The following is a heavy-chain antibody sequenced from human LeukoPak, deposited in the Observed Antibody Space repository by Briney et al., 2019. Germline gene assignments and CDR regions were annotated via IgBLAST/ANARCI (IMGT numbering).Heavy chain of an antibody. V-gene: IGHV4-31*03. CDR1: GGSISSGGYY. CDR3: ARASSYSSHNDY. Sequence: SQTLSLTCTVSGGSISSGGYYWSWIRQHPGQGLEWIGYIYYSGRTYYNPSLKSRVTISVDTSKNQFTLKLSSVTAADTAVYYCARASSYSSHNDYWGQGTLVTVSS. J-gene: IGHJ4*02. CDR2: IYYSGRT. D-gene: IGHD6-13*01.